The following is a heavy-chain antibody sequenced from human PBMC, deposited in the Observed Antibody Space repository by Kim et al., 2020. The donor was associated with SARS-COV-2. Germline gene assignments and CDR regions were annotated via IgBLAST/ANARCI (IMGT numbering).Heavy chain of an antibody. Sequence: GGSLRLSCAASGFTFSNAWMSWVRQAPGKGLEWVGRIKSKTDGGTTDYAAPVKGRFTISRDDSKNTLYLQMNSLKTEDTAVYYCTTDYYDSSGYPIYFDYWGQGTLVTVSS. CDR2: IKSKTDGGTT. CDR1: GFTFSNAW. J-gene: IGHJ4*02. D-gene: IGHD3-22*01. V-gene: IGHV3-15*01. CDR3: TTDYYDSSGYPIYFDY.